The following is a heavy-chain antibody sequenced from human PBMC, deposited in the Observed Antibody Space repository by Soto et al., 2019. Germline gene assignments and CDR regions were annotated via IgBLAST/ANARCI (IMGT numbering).Heavy chain of an antibody. J-gene: IGHJ4*02. CDR1: GFTFSSYW. CDR2: INSDGSST. V-gene: IGHV3-74*01. Sequence: EVQLVESGGGLVQPGGSLRLSCAASGFTFSSYWMHWVRQVPGKGLVWVSHINSDGSSTTYADSVKGRFTISRDNAKNTLYLQMNSLRAEDTAVYYCVRDDIGRGIDYWGLGTLVTVSS. D-gene: IGHD3-10*01. CDR3: VRDDIGRGIDY.